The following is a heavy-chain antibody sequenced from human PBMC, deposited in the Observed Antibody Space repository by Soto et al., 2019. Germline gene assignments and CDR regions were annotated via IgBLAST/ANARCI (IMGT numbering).Heavy chain of an antibody. Sequence: QVQLQQWGAGLLKPSETLSLTCAVYGGSFSGYYWSWIRQPPGKGLEWIGEINHSGSTNYNPSLKRRVTISVDTSKNQFSLKLSSATAAGTAVDYCARGFELLWFGEGGDYYYGMDVWGQGTTVTVSS. V-gene: IGHV4-34*01. CDR2: INHSGST. J-gene: IGHJ6*02. D-gene: IGHD3-10*01. CDR3: ARGFELLWFGEGGDYYYGMDV. CDR1: GGSFSGYY.